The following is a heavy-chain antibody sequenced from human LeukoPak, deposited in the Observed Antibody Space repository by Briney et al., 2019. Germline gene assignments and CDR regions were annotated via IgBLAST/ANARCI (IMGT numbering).Heavy chain of an antibody. D-gene: IGHD3-22*01. CDR3: ARGPPNYYDSSNYYPFDY. Sequence: PGGSLRLSCAASGFTVSSNYMNWVRQAPGKGLEWVSVIHSGGSTYGATTYYADSVKGRFTISRDNSKNTLYLQMNTLRAEDTAVYYCARGPPNYYDSSNYYPFDYWGQGTLVTVSS. CDR2: IHSGGSTYGATT. CDR1: GFTVSSNY. V-gene: IGHV3-66*01. J-gene: IGHJ4*02.